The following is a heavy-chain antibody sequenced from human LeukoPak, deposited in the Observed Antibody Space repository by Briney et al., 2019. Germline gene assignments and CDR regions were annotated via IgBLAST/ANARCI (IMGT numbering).Heavy chain of an antibody. CDR2: IKSDGKNK. Sequence: GGSLRLSCAASGFTFSTNAMHWVRQAPGKGLEWVAHIKSDGKNKWYSDSVRGRLTISRDTSKNTLYLQMNSLRVHDTAVYYCVKDANWACDYWGQGTLVTVSS. CDR1: GFTFSTNA. J-gene: IGHJ4*02. D-gene: IGHD7-27*01. V-gene: IGHV3-30*02. CDR3: VKDANWACDY.